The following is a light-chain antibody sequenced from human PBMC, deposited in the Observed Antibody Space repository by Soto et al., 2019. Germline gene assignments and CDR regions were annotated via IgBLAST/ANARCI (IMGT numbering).Light chain of an antibody. Sequence: AIRMTQSPSSLSASTGDRVTITCRASQGISSYLAWYQQKPGKAPKLLIYAASPLQSGVPSRFSGSGSGTDFTLTISCLQSEDFATYYCQQYYSYPLTFGQGTRLEIK. CDR1: QGISSY. CDR2: AAS. V-gene: IGKV1-8*01. CDR3: QQYYSYPLT. J-gene: IGKJ5*01.